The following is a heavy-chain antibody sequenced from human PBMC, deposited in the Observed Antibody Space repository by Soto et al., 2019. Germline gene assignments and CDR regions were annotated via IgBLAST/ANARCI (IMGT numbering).Heavy chain of an antibody. CDR1: GYPVTAYY. CDR2: INPATGAA. CDR3: ARGGGVGVAGSAAFDM. D-gene: IGHD3-3*01. J-gene: IGHJ3*02. Sequence: QLHLVQSGAVVKKPGASVTVSCSASGYPVTAYYMHWVRQAPGRGLEWMGGINPATGAAKYTQTFQGRVTMTRAASKSTDFMELSGLTSEDTAVFYCARGGGVGVAGSAAFDMWGQGTLVTVSS. V-gene: IGHV1-2*02.